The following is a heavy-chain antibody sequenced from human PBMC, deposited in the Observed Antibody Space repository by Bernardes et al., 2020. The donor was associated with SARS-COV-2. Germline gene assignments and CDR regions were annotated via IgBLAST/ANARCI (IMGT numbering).Heavy chain of an antibody. CDR3: ARSPDFWSGLNWFDP. V-gene: IGHV3-66*02. CDR2: IFCDGTS. Sequence: GGSLRLSCAASGFTVSSNYMNWVRQAPGKGLAWLSVIFCDGTSFYADSVKGRFTISRDNSKNTLYLQMNSLRVEDTAVYYCARSPDFWSGLNWFDPWGQGTLVTVSS. J-gene: IGHJ5*02. D-gene: IGHD3-3*01. CDR1: GFTVSSNY.